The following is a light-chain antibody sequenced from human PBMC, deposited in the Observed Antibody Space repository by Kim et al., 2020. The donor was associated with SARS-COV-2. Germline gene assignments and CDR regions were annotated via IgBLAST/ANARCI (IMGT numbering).Light chain of an antibody. Sequence: DIQMTQSPSILPASVGDTVTITCRASQNVNIWLACYQQKPGQVPKLLIHKTSGLQRGVPSRFSGGGSGTDFTLTISSLQPDDFATYYCQQYHTHSTFGKGPRWISN. CDR2: KTS. J-gene: IGKJ1*01. CDR1: QNVNIW. V-gene: IGKV1-5*03. CDR3: QQYHTHST.